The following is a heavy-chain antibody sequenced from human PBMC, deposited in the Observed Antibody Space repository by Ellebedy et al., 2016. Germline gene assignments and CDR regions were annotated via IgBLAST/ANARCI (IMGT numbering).Heavy chain of an antibody. J-gene: IGHJ4*02. CDR3: ARLSDCSSTSCYSL. Sequence: SETLSLXCAVYGGSFSGYYWSWIRQPPGKGLEWIGEINHSGSTNYNPSLKSRVTISVDTSKNQFSLKLSSVTAADTAVYYCARLSDCSSTSCYSLWGQGTLVTVSS. CDR2: INHSGST. D-gene: IGHD2-2*01. V-gene: IGHV4-34*01. CDR1: GGSFSGYY.